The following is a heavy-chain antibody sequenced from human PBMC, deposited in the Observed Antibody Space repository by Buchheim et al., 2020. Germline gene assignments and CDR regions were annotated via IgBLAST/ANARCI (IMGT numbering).Heavy chain of an antibody. V-gene: IGHV1-8*01. J-gene: IGHJ6*02. Sequence: QVHLVQSGAEVKKPGSSVKVSCKASGYTFTSYDINWVRQATGQGLEWMGWMNPNSGNTGYAQKFQGRVTMTRNTSISTAYMELSSLRSEDTAVYYCAKGEDIVVVPAAHYYYYGMDVWGQGTT. D-gene: IGHD2-2*01. CDR2: MNPNSGNT. CDR1: GYTFTSYD. CDR3: AKGEDIVVVPAAHYYYYGMDV.